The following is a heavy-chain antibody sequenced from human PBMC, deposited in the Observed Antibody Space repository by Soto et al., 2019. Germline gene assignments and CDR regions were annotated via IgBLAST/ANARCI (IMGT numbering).Heavy chain of an antibody. CDR2: INHSGST. V-gene: IGHV4-34*01. J-gene: IGHJ4*02. Sequence: PSETLSLTCAVYGGSFSGYYWSWIRQPPGKGLEWIGEINHSGSTNYNPSLKSRVTISVDTSKNQFSLKLSSVTAADTAVYYCARGLVVPAAAFDYWGQGTLVTVSS. CDR1: GGSFSGYY. D-gene: IGHD2-2*01. CDR3: ARGLVVPAAAFDY.